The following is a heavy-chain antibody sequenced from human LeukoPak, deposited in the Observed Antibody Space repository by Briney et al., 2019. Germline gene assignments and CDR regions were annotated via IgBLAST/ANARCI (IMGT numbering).Heavy chain of an antibody. CDR1: GYSFTSYW. D-gene: IGHD6-13*01. V-gene: IGHV5-51*01. CDR2: IYPGASDT. J-gene: IGHJ5*02. CDR3: ARLRAAAAADDNWFDP. Sequence: GESLKISCKGSGYSFTSYWIGWVRQMPGKGLEWMGIIYPGASDTRYSPSFQGQVTISADKSISTAYLQWSSLKASDTAMYYCARLRAAAAADDNWFDPWGQGTLVTVSS.